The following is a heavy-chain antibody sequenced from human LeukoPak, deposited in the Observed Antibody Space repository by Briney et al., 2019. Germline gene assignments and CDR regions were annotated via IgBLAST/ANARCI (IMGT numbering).Heavy chain of an antibody. V-gene: IGHV4-34*01. CDR3: ARRGPSGNLFDY. Sequence: PSETLSLTCAVYGGSFSGYYWSWIRQPPGKGLEWIGGINHSGSTNYNPSLKSRVTISVDTPKNQFSLKLSSVTAADTAVYYCARRGPSGNLFDYWGQGTLVTVSS. J-gene: IGHJ4*02. D-gene: IGHD4-23*01. CDR2: INHSGST. CDR1: GGSFSGYY.